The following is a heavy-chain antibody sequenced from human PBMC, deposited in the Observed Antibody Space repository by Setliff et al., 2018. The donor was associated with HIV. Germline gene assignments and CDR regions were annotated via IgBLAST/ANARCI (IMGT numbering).Heavy chain of an antibody. CDR3: ARVYYDLWSSYFWEHVQLDP. J-gene: IGHJ5*02. Sequence: PSETLPLTCTVSGGSISSSSYYWGWIRQPPGKGLEWIGSSYYSGSTDHNPSLKRRVSISLDTSKNQFSLRLNSATAADTAVYYCARVYYDLWSSYFWEHVQLDPWSQGTQGTVS. V-gene: IGHV4-39*07. CDR2: SYYSGST. D-gene: IGHD3-3*01. CDR1: GGSISSSSYY.